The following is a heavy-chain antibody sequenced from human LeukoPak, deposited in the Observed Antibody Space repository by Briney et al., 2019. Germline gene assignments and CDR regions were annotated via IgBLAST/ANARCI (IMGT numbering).Heavy chain of an antibody. CDR2: ISYDGSNK. J-gene: IGHJ4*02. V-gene: IGHV3-30-3*01. CDR3: AKVSCTNGVCPYYFDY. D-gene: IGHD2-8*01. Sequence: PGGSLRLSCAASGFTFNNYAMNWVRQAPGKGLEWVAVISYDGSNKYYADSVKGRFTISRDNSKNTLYLQMNSLRAEDTAVYYCAKVSCTNGVCPYYFDYWGQGTLVTVSS. CDR1: GFTFNNYA.